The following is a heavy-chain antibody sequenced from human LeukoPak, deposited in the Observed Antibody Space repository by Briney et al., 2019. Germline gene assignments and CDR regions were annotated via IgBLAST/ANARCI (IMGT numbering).Heavy chain of an antibody. Sequence: GGSLRLSCAASGFTFSSFAMSWVRQTPGKGLEWVSAISGSGGSTYYADSVKGRFTISRDNSKNTLYLQMNSLRAEDTAVYYCAKDLGYYDSSPFDYWGQGTLVTVSS. CDR1: GFTFSSFA. CDR3: AKDLGYYDSSPFDY. V-gene: IGHV3-23*01. D-gene: IGHD3-22*01. J-gene: IGHJ4*02. CDR2: ISGSGGST.